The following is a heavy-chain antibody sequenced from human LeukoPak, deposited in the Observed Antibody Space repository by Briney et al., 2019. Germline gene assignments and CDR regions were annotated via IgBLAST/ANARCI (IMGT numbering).Heavy chain of an antibody. D-gene: IGHD2-2*03. Sequence: SETLALTCNVSGFSISSGYFWGWIRQPPGKGLEWIGNIYQTGKTSYNPSLKSRVTLSIDTSRNQFSLILTSVTAADTAIYYCARMAINGFALDPWGQGTLVTVSS. J-gene: IGHJ5*02. CDR3: ARMAINGFALDP. V-gene: IGHV4-38-2*02. CDR2: IYQTGKT. CDR1: GFSISSGYF.